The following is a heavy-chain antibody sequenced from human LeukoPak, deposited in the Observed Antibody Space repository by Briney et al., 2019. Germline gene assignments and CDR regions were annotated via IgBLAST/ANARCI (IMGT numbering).Heavy chain of an antibody. CDR3: AKGRSSSSLYYLDY. Sequence: PGGSLRLSCAASGFTVSSNYMGWVRQAPGKGLEWVSVIYGGGSTNYGDSVKGRFTISRDNSESTLHLQMDSVRAEDTAVYYCAKGRSSSSLYYLDYWGQGTLVTVSS. V-gene: IGHV3-53*05. CDR2: IYGGGST. J-gene: IGHJ4*02. D-gene: IGHD6-13*01. CDR1: GFTVSSNY.